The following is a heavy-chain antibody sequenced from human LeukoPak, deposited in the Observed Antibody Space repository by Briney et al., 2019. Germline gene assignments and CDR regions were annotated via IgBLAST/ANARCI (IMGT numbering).Heavy chain of an antibody. CDR2: MKQDGSAI. CDR1: GFTFSSYY. D-gene: IGHD3-10*01. J-gene: IGHJ4*02. Sequence: GGSLRLSCAASGFTFSSYYMTWVRQAPGKGLERVANMKQDGSAINYVDSVKGRFTISRDNSKNTLYLQMNSLRAEDTAVYYCAKDAGRDYWGQGTLVTVSS. CDR3: AKDAGRDY. V-gene: IGHV3-7*03.